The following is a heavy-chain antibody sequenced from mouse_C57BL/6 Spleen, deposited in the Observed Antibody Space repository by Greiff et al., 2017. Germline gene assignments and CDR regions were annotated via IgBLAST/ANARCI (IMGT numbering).Heavy chain of an antibody. CDR2: IDPETGGT. CDR3: TRWDYGRDRGAWFAY. Sequence: VQLQQSGAELVRPGASVTLSCKASGYTFTDYEMHWVKQTPVHGLEWIGAIDPETGGTAYNQKFKGKAILTADKSSSTAYMELRSLTSEDSAVYYCTRWDYGRDRGAWFAYWGQGTLVTVSA. V-gene: IGHV1-15*01. J-gene: IGHJ3*01. D-gene: IGHD1-1*02. CDR1: GYTFTDYE.